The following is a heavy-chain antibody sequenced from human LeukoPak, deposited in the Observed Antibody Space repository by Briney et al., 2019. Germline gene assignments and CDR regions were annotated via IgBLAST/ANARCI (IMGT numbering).Heavy chain of an antibody. J-gene: IGHJ4*02. CDR1: GGSFSGYH. Sequence: PSETLSLTCAVYGGSFSGYHWSWIRQPPGKGLEWIGEINHSGSTNYNPSLKSRVTISVDTSKNQFSLKLSSVTAADTAVYYCARAIAVAGYYFDYWGQGTLVTVSS. CDR2: INHSGST. V-gene: IGHV4-34*01. D-gene: IGHD6-19*01. CDR3: ARAIAVAGYYFDY.